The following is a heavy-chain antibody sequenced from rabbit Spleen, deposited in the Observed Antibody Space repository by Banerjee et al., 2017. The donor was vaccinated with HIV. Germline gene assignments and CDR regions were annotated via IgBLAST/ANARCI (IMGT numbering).Heavy chain of an antibody. V-gene: IGHV1S40*01. CDR2: MYGGSSDNT. Sequence: QSLEESGGDLVKPGASLTLTCTASGFSFSSGYYMCWVRQAPGKGLEWIACMYGGSSDNTFYASWAKGRFTISKTSSTTVTLEMASLTAADTATYFCTRYGDGSAYYDDRLWGPGTLVTVS. J-gene: IGHJ6*01. CDR1: GFSFSSGYY. CDR3: TRYGDGSAYYDDRL. D-gene: IGHD1-1*01.